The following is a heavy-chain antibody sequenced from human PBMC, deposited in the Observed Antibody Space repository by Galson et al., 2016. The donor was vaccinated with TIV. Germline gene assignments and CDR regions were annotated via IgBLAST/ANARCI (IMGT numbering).Heavy chain of an antibody. J-gene: IGHJ4*02. Sequence: SVKVSCKASGYTFSYYGISWVRRAPGQRLEWMGWINPGNGNTKYSQKFQGRVTITRDSSANTAYMELSSLRSEDTAVYFCARPPYCGGDCYKYDQWGQGTLVTVSS. D-gene: IGHD2-21*01. CDR2: INPGNGNT. CDR1: GYTFSYYG. V-gene: IGHV1-3*01. CDR3: ARPPYCGGDCYKYDQ.